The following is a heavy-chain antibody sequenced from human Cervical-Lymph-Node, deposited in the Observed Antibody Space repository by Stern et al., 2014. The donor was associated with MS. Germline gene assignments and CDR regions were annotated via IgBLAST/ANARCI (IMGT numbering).Heavy chain of an antibody. CDR2: ITNVGST. D-gene: IGHD1-1*01. CDR1: GFTVSRDY. Sequence: EVQLVQSGGGVIQPGGSLRLSCTASGFTVSRDYMTWVRQAPGKGLEWGSLITNVGSTFYTDSVKGRFTISRDDSKNTVYLHMTSLRAEDTAMYYCARDTSSPERSDWWGQGTLVTFSS. CDR3: ARDTSSPERSDW. J-gene: IGHJ4*02. V-gene: IGHV3-53*01.